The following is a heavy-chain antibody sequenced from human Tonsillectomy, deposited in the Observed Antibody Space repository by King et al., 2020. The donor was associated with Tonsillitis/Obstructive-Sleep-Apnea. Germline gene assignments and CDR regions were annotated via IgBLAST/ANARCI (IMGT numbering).Heavy chain of an antibody. Sequence: VQLVESGGGVVQPGRSLRLSCAASGFTFSSNAMHWVRQAPGKGLEWVAAILSDVSNKYYADSVKDRFTISRDNSKNTLNLQMHSLRAEDTAHYYCSRDYYYMDVWGKGTAVTVSS. V-gene: IGHV3-30*01. CDR1: GFTFSSNA. J-gene: IGHJ6*03. CDR3: SRDYYYMDV. CDR2: ILSDVSNK.